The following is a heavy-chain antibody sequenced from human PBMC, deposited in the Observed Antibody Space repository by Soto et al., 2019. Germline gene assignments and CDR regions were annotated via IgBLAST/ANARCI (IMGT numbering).Heavy chain of an antibody. CDR3: ARAPLLVEGTATFDY. J-gene: IGHJ4*02. CDR1: GGSISSGDYY. Sequence: SETLSLTCTVSGGSISSGDYYWSWIRQPPGKGLEWIGYIYYSGSTYYNPSLKSRVTISVDTSKNQFSLKLSSVTAADTAVYYCARAPLLVEGTATFDYWGPETLVTAFS. V-gene: IGHV4-30-4*01. D-gene: IGHD2-15*01. CDR2: IYYSGST.